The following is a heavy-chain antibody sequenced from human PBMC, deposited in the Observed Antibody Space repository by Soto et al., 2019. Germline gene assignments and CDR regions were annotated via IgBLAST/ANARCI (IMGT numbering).Heavy chain of an antibody. Sequence: RASVKVSCKASGYTFTGYYMHWVRQAPGQGLEWMGWINPNSGGTNYAQKFQGRVTMTRDTSISTAYMELSRLRSDDTAVYYCARGLLWFGELLFSGWFDPWGQGTLVTVSS. V-gene: IGHV1-2*02. D-gene: IGHD3-10*01. CDR1: GYTFTGYY. CDR3: ARGLLWFGELLFSGWFDP. J-gene: IGHJ5*02. CDR2: INPNSGGT.